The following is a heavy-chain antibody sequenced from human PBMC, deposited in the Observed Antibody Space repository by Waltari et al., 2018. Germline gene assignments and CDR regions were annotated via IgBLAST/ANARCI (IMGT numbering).Heavy chain of an antibody. CDR1: GFIFSSYS. J-gene: IGHJ4*01. CDR2: ITSSSSI. CDR3: ARGLRLHTL. D-gene: IGHD2-21*02. V-gene: IGHV3-48*02. Sequence: EVQLVESGGGLVQPGGSLRLSCAASGFIFSSYSMNRVRQAPGKGLEWVSCITSSSSISYADSVKGRFTISRDNAKNSLYLQLNSLRDEDTAVYYCARGLRLHTLWGRGTLVTVSS.